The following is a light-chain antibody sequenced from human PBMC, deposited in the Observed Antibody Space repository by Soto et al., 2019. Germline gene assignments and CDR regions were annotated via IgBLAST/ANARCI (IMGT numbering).Light chain of an antibody. V-gene: IGKV2-28*01. CDR3: MQALQSAYT. Sequence: DIVMTQSPLSLPVTPGEPASISCRSSQSLLHSNGYNYLDWYLQKPGQSPQLLIYLGSNRASGVPDRFSGSGSGTDFTLTISRAEAEDVGVYYCMQALQSAYTFGQGTKLEIK. CDR1: QSLLHSNGYNY. CDR2: LGS. J-gene: IGKJ2*01.